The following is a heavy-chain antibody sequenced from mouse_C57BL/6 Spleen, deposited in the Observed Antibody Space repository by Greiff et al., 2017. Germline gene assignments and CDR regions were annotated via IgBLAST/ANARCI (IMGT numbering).Heavy chain of an antibody. J-gene: IGHJ4*01. CDR3: ARNRGTTVVAHGYYAMDY. CDR1: GFSLTSYG. D-gene: IGHD1-1*01. V-gene: IGHV2-2*01. Sequence: VQLQQSGPGLVQPSQRLSITCTVSGFSLTSYGVHWVRQSPGKGLEWLGVIWSGGSTDYNAAFISRLSISKDNSKSQVFFKMNSLQADDTAIYYCARNRGTTVVAHGYYAMDYWGQGTSVTVSS. CDR2: IWSGGST.